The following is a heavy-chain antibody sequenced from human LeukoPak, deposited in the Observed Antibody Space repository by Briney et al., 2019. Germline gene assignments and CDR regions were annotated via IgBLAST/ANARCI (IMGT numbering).Heavy chain of an antibody. D-gene: IGHD1-26*01. CDR2: IYHSGST. J-gene: IGHJ4*02. V-gene: IGHV4-30-2*01. CDR1: GDSISSDGYS. CDR3: ARMTVGGSYLNFDY. Sequence: PSETLSLTCAVSGDSISSDGYSWSWIRQPPGKGLEWIGYIYHSGSTYYNPSLKSRVTISVDRSKSQFSLKLSSVTAADTAVYYCARMTVGGSYLNFDYWGQGTLVTVSS.